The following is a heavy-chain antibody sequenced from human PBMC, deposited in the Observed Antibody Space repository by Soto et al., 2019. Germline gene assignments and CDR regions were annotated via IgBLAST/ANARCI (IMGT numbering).Heavy chain of an antibody. J-gene: IGHJ4*02. CDR3: LEDPLVAAAGPSFDY. Sequence: LTCSFSEGSRSRISYYGGGIRQTPGQGLEWIGSIYYSGSTYYNPSLKSRVTISVDTSKNQFSLKLGPVTAADTAVYERLEDPLVAAAGPSFDYSGRVSMVT. CDR1: EGSRSRISYY. V-gene: IGHV4-39*01. D-gene: IGHD6-13*01. CDR2: IYYSGST.